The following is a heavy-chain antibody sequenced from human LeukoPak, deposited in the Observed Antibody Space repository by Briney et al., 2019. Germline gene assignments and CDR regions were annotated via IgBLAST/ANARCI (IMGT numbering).Heavy chain of an antibody. D-gene: IGHD3-10*01. CDR1: GYTFTSYG. V-gene: IGHV1-18*01. CDR3: ARDPNPGGLDY. J-gene: IGHJ4*02. CDR2: ISAYNGNT. Sequence: EASVKVSCKASGYTFTSYGISWVRQAPGQGLEWMGWISAYNGNTNYAQKLQGRVTMTTDTSTSTAYMELRSLRSDGTAVYYCARDPNPGGLDYWGQGTLVTVSS.